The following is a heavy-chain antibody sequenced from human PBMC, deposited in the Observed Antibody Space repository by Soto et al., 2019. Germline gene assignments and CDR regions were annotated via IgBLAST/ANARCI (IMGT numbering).Heavy chain of an antibody. Sequence: QVQLVQSGAEVKKPGASVKVSCKASGYTFTSYDINWVRQATGQGLEWMGWMNPNSGNTGYAQKFQGRVTMTRNTSISTAYMELSSLRSEDTAVYYCARGKGLVDTAMVTFGDYYYYMDVWGKGTTVTVSS. J-gene: IGHJ6*03. V-gene: IGHV1-8*01. CDR1: GYTFTSYD. D-gene: IGHD5-18*01. CDR3: ARGKGLVDTAMVTFGDYYYYMDV. CDR2: MNPNSGNT.